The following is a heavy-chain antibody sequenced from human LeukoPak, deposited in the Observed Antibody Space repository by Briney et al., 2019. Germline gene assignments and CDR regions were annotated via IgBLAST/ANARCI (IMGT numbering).Heavy chain of an antibody. Sequence: SGGSLRLSCAASGFTFSSYEMNWVRQAPGKGLEWVSYISSSGSTIYYADSVKGRFTISRDNAKNSLYLQMNSLRAEDTAVYYCARDGSSTYYFDYWGQGTLVTVSS. D-gene: IGHD3-10*01. CDR2: ISSSGSTI. J-gene: IGHJ4*02. CDR3: ARDGSSTYYFDY. CDR1: GFTFSSYE. V-gene: IGHV3-48*03.